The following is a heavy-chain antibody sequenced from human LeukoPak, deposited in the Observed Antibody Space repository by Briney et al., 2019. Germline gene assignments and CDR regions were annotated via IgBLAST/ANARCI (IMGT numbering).Heavy chain of an antibody. Sequence: SETLSLTCAVYGGSFSGYYWSWIRQPPGKGLEWIGEINHSGSTNYNPSLKSRVTISVDTSENQFSLKLSSVTAADTAVYYCARDSPPEYSNYGYFDLWGRGTLVTVSS. CDR3: ARDSPPEYSNYGYFDL. D-gene: IGHD4-11*01. CDR1: GGSFSGYY. V-gene: IGHV4-34*01. J-gene: IGHJ2*01. CDR2: INHSGST.